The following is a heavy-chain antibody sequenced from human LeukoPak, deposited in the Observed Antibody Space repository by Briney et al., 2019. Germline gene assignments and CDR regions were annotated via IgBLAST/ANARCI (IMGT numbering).Heavy chain of an antibody. CDR3: ARESPQTGIAAAGTSHFDY. Sequence: SQTLSLTCTVSGGSISSGSYYWSWIRQPAGKGLEWNGRIYTSGSTNYNPSLKSRVTISVDTSKNQFSLKLSSVTAADTAVYYCARESPQTGIAAAGTSHFDYWGQGTLVTVSS. J-gene: IGHJ4*02. D-gene: IGHD6-13*01. CDR2: IYTSGST. V-gene: IGHV4-61*02. CDR1: GGSISSGSYY.